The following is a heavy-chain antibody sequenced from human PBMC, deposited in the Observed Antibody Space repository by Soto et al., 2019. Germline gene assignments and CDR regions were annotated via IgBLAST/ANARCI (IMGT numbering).Heavy chain of an antibody. V-gene: IGHV4-39*01. CDR2: IYYSGST. CDR1: GGSISSSSYY. Sequence: SETLSLTCTVSGGSISSSSYYWGWIRQPPGKGLEWIGSIYYSGSTYYNPSLKSRVTISVDTSKNQFSLKLSSVTAADTAVYYCARHAGIAVAGLRAEYFQHWGQGTLVTVSS. CDR3: ARHAGIAVAGLRAEYFQH. J-gene: IGHJ1*01. D-gene: IGHD6-19*01.